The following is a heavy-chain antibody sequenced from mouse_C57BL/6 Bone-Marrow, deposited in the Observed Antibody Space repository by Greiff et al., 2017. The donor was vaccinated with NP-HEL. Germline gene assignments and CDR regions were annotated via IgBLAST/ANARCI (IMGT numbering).Heavy chain of an antibody. J-gene: IGHJ2*01. CDR3: ARSDYFDY. CDR1: GYAFTNYL. CDR2: INPGSGGT. Sequence: VQGVESGAELVRPGTSVKVSCKASGYAFTNYLIEWVKQRPGQGLEWIGVINPGSGGTNYNEKFKGKATLTADKSSSTAYMQLSSLTSEDSAVYFCARSDYFDYWGQGTTLTVSS. V-gene: IGHV1-54*01.